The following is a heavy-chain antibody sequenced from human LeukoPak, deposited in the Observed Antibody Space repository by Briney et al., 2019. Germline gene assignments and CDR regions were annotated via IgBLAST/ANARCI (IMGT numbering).Heavy chain of an antibody. D-gene: IGHD1/OR15-1a*01. CDR1: GYTFTGYY. J-gene: IGHJ5*02. CDR3: ARDREHDSPANWFDP. CDR2: INPNSGGT. Sequence: ASVKVSCKASGYTFTGYYMHWVRQAPGQGLEWMGWINPNSGGTNYAQKFQGRVTMTRDTSISTAYMELSRLRSDDTAVYYCARDREHDSPANWFDPWGQGTLVTVSS. V-gene: IGHV1-2*02.